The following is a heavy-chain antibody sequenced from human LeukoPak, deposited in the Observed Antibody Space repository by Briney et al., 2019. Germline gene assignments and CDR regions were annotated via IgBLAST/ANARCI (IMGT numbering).Heavy chain of an antibody. J-gene: IGHJ4*02. CDR2: INPSGGST. CDR1: GYTFTSYY. Sequence: GASVRVSCKASGYTFTSYYMHWVRQAPGQGLEWMGIINPSGGSTSYAQKFQGRVTMTRDTPTSTVYMELSSLRSEDTAVYYCARATVTTAYFDYWGQGTLVTVSS. CDR3: ARATVTTAYFDY. D-gene: IGHD4-17*01. V-gene: IGHV1-46*01.